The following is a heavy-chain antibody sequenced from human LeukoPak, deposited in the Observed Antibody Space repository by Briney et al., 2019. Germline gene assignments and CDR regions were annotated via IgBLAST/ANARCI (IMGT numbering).Heavy chain of an antibody. CDR3: ARGPIAVALNWFDH. CDR1: GGXFSSYA. Sequence: ASVKVSCKASGGXFSSYAISWVRQAPGQGLEWMGRIIPILGIANYAQKFQGRVTITADKSTSTAYMELSSLRSEDTAVYYCARGPIAVALNWFDHWGQGTLVTVSS. CDR2: IIPILGIA. D-gene: IGHD6-19*01. V-gene: IGHV1-69*04. J-gene: IGHJ5*02.